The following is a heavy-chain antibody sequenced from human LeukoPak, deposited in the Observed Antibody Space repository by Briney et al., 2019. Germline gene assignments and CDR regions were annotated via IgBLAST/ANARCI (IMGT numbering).Heavy chain of an antibody. V-gene: IGHV3-11*01. CDR2: ISSSGSTI. CDR1: GFTFSDYY. D-gene: IGHD2-2*01. J-gene: IGHJ6*03. Sequence: GGSLRLSCAASGFTFSDYYMSWIRQAPGKGLEWVSYISSSGSTIYYADSVKGRFTISRDNAKNSLYLQMNSLRAEDTAVYYCAREGCSSTSCHPPIDYYYYMDVWGKGTTVTVSS. CDR3: AREGCSSTSCHPPIDYYYYMDV.